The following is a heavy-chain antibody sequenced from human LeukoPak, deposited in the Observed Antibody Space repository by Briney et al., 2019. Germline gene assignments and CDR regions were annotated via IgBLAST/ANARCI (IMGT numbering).Heavy chain of an antibody. Sequence: PSETLSLTCTVSGGSISSYYWSWIRQPPGKGLEWIGYIYYSGSTNYNPSLKSRVTISVDTSKNQFSLKLSSVPAANRGVYYCARPKVSGWYLGFDYWGQGTLVTVSS. J-gene: IGHJ4*02. CDR1: GGSISSYY. D-gene: IGHD6-19*01. V-gene: IGHV4-59*01. CDR3: ARPKVSGWYLGFDY. CDR2: IYYSGST.